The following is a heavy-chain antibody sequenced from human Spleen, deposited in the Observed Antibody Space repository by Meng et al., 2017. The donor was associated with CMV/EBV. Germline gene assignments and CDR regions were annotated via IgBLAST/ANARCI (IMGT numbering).Heavy chain of an antibody. D-gene: IGHD4-17*01. CDR2: INPSGGST. CDR1: GYSFTSYY. V-gene: IGHV1-46*01. CDR3: ARGTDYGDFGDY. Sequence: CKASGYSFTSYYIQWVRQAPGQGIEWMGIINPSGGSTNYAQKFQGRVTMTRDTSTSTVYMELSRLRSEDTAVYYCARGTDYGDFGDYWGQGTLVTVSS. J-gene: IGHJ4*02.